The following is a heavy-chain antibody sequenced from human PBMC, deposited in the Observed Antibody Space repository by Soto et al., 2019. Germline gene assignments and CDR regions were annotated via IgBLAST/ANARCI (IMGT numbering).Heavy chain of an antibody. D-gene: IGHD1-26*01. J-gene: IGHJ5*02. V-gene: IGHV3-23*01. CDR2: ISGSGFKK. CDR3: AKNQGVELVPLATVDWFDP. Sequence: GESLRLSCAASGFIFENFGMSWVRQAPGKGLEWISSISGSGFKKYYADSVKGRFTISRDNSKSTVYLELNNLSAEDTAVYHCAKNQGVELVPLATVDWFDPWGQGSVVTVSS. CDR1: GFIFENFG.